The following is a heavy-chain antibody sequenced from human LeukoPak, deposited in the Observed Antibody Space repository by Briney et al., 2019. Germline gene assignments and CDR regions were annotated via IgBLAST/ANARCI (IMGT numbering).Heavy chain of an antibody. Sequence: GGSLRLSCAASGFTFSSYSMNWVRQAPGKGLEWVSYISSSGSTIYYADSVKGRFTISRDNAKNSLYLQMNSLRAEDTAVYYCARDRLHYCSSTSCFSLDYWGQGTLVTVSS. CDR3: ARDRLHYCSSTSCFSLDY. CDR2: ISSSGSTI. J-gene: IGHJ4*02. V-gene: IGHV3-48*04. D-gene: IGHD2-2*01. CDR1: GFTFSSYS.